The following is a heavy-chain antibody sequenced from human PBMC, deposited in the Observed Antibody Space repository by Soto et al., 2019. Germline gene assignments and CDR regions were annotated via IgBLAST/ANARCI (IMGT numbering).Heavy chain of an antibody. CDR3: AKDARSGSDA. Sequence: QVQLVQSGPGVKKPGASVRVSCKTSGYTFTNYGISWVRQAPGQGLEWLGWVIGYNANTKYAQNFQGRLTLTTDTSTNTAYMDLRSLKSDDTAIYFCAKDARSGSDAWGKGTLVTVSS. V-gene: IGHV1-18*04. J-gene: IGHJ5*02. CDR1: GYTFTNYG. CDR2: VIGYNANT. D-gene: IGHD5-12*01.